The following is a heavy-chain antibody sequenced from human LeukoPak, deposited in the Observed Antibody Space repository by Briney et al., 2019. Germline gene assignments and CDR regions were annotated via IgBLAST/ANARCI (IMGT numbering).Heavy chain of an antibody. Sequence: GASVKVSCKASGYTFTGYYMHWVRQAPGQGLEWMGWINPNSGGTNYAQKFQGRVTMTRDTSISTAYMELSRLRSDDTAVYYCARVSSRYYDSSGYLQRFDYWGQGTLVTVS. CDR2: INPNSGGT. D-gene: IGHD3-22*01. J-gene: IGHJ4*02. V-gene: IGHV1-2*02. CDR3: ARVSSRYYDSSGYLQRFDY. CDR1: GYTFTGYY.